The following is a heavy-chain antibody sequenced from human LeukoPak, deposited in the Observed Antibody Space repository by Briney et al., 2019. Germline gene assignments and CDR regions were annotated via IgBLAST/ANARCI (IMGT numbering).Heavy chain of an antibody. CDR3: AKRPSTYCFEGGCYFNY. J-gene: IGHJ4*02. Sequence: GGSLRLSCAASGFSFSSYAMSWVRQAPGTGLEGVSAISGSGADTYYADSVKGRFTISRDNTNAPLYLQMNTLRAEDTAVYYCAKRPSTYCFEGGCYFNYWGQGTLVTVSS. CDR2: ISGSGADT. D-gene: IGHD2-21*01. V-gene: IGHV3-23*01. CDR1: GFSFSSYA.